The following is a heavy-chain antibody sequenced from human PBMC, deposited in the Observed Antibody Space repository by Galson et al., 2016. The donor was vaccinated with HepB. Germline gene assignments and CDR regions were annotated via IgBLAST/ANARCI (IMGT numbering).Heavy chain of an antibody. D-gene: IGHD6-19*01. CDR2: FYYTDDT. J-gene: IGHJ6*03. V-gene: IGHV4-39*01. CDR1: GGSVSTEYY. Sequence: SETLSLTCVVSGGSVSTEYYWGWIRQPPGGGLEWIGSFYYTDDTYYNPSLKSRVAMSVDRSKNQFSLRLDSVTAADTGVYYCATGIVVAGKMYYYYMDVWGKGTTVTVSS. CDR3: ATGIVVAGKMYYYYMDV.